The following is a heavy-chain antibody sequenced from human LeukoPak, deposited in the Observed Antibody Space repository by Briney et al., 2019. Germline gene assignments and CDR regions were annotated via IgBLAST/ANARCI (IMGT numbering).Heavy chain of an antibody. CDR3: ARVGGYYHWFDP. D-gene: IGHD3-22*01. Sequence: SETPSLTCTVSGGSISSHYWSWIRQPPGKGLEWIGYIYYSGSTNYNPSLKSRVTISVDTSKNQFSLKLSSVTAADTAVYYCARVGGYYHWFDPWGQGTLVTVSS. CDR2: IYYSGST. V-gene: IGHV4-59*11. CDR1: GGSISSHY. J-gene: IGHJ5*02.